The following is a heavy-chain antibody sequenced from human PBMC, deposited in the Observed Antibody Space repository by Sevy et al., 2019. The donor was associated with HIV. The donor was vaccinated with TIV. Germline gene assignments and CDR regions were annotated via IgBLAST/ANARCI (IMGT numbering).Heavy chain of an antibody. CDR3: ARGRGESTHNGSPLDY. D-gene: IGHD3-10*01. J-gene: IGHJ4*02. Sequence: GGSLRLSCAASGFTFSSYAMHWVRRAPGKGLEAVAVISYDANAKFYADSVKGRFTISRDNSKNTLDLQMNSLRDEDTAVYYCARGRGESTHNGSPLDYWGQGTLITVSS. CDR2: ISYDANAK. CDR1: GFTFSSYA. V-gene: IGHV3-30-3*01.